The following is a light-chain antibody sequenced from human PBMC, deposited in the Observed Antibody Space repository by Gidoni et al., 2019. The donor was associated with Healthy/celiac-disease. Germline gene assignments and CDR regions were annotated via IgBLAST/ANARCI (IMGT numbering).Light chain of an antibody. Sequence: YELTQPPSVSVSPGQTASITCSGDKLGDKYACWYQQKPGQSPVLVIYQDSKRPSGIPELFSGSNSGNTATLTISGTQAMDEADYYCQAWDSSVVFGGGTKLTVL. CDR3: QAWDSSVV. CDR1: KLGDKY. CDR2: QDS. V-gene: IGLV3-1*01. J-gene: IGLJ2*01.